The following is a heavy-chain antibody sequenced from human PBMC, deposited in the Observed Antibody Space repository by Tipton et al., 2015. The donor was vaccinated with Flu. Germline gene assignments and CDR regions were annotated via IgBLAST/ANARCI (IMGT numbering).Heavy chain of an antibody. V-gene: IGHV4-4*07. CDR2: IYTSGST. CDR3: AGGGHYYGSGSLWGYYYYGMDV. J-gene: IGHJ6*02. Sequence: LRLSCTVSGGSISSYYWSWIRQPAGKGLEWIGRIYTSGSTNYNPSLKSRVTMSVDTSKNQFSLKLSSVTAADTAVYYCAGGGHYYGSGSLWGYYYYGMDVWGQGTTVTVSS. D-gene: IGHD3-10*01. CDR1: GGSISSYY.